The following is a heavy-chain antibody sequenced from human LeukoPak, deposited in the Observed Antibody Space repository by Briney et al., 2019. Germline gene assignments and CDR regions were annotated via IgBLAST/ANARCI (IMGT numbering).Heavy chain of an antibody. V-gene: IGHV1-69*01. CDR1: GGTCSSYA. D-gene: IGHD2-21*02. CDR3: VRDNLAYCGGDCRYDAFDI. Sequence: KVSCKASGGTCSSYAISWVRQAPGQGLEWMGGIIPIFGTANYAQKFQGRVTITADESTSTAYMELSSLRSEDTAVYYCVRDNLAYCGGDCRYDAFDIWGQGTMVTVSS. J-gene: IGHJ3*02. CDR2: IIPIFGTA.